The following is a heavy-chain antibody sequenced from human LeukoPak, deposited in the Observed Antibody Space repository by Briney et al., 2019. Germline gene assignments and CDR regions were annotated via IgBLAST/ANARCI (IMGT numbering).Heavy chain of an antibody. CDR3: AKDRTHCSSTSCLRAYYVFWRTDYFDY. J-gene: IGHJ4*02. CDR2: ISGSGGST. D-gene: IGHD2-2*01. CDR1: GFTFSSYA. V-gene: IGHV3-23*01. Sequence: AGGSLRLSCAASGFTFSSYAMSWVRQAPGKGLEWVSAISGSGGSTYYADSVKGRFTISRDNSKNTLYLQMNSLRAEDTAVYYCAKDRTHCSSTSCLRAYYVFWRTDYFDYWGQGTLVTVSS.